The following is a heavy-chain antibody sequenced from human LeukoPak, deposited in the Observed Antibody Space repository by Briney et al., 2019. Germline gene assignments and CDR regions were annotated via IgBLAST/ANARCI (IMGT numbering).Heavy chain of an antibody. J-gene: IGHJ6*03. CDR2: IYHDGTT. D-gene: IGHD4-17*01. CDR3: VRAPTVTYYYYMDV. V-gene: IGHV4-38-2*02. CDR1: GYAISSGYY. Sequence: SETLSLTCTVSGYAISSGYYWGWIRQTPGTGLEWIAKIYHDGTTHYNPSLQSRTTMSVDTSKNDFSLRLSSVTAADTAMYYCVRAPTVTYYYYMDVWGKGTTVTISS.